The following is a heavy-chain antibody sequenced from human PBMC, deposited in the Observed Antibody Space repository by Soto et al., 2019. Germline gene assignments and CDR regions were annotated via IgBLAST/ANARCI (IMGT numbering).Heavy chain of an antibody. D-gene: IGHD2-21*02. Sequence: ASVKVSCKASGYTFTSYAMHWVRQAPGQRLEWMGWINAGNGNTKYSQKFQGRVTITRDTSVSTAYMELSSLRSEDTAVYYCARALVRAMVTAISLGYWGQGTLVTVSS. CDR3: ARALVRAMVTAISLGY. J-gene: IGHJ4*02. CDR1: GYTFTSYA. CDR2: INAGNGNT. V-gene: IGHV1-3*01.